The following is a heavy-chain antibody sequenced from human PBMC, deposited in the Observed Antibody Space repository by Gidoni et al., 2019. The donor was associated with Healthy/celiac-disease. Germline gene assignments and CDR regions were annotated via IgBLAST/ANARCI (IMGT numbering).Heavy chain of an antibody. V-gene: IGHV4-34*01. CDR1: GGSFSGYY. Sequence: QVQLQQWGAGLLKPSETLSLTCAVYGGSFSGYYCSWIRQPPGKGLEWIGEINHSGSTNYNPSLKSRVTISVDTSKNQFSLKLSSVTAADTAVYYCARGPASSSWYSGWFDPWGQGTLVTVSS. CDR3: ARGPASSSWYSGWFDP. CDR2: INHSGST. J-gene: IGHJ5*02. D-gene: IGHD6-13*01.